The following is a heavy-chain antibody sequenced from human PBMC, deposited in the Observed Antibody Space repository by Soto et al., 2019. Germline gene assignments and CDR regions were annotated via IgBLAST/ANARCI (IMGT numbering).Heavy chain of an antibody. D-gene: IGHD3-3*01. J-gene: IGHJ5*02. CDR2: IDHSGYT. V-gene: IGHV4-34*01. CDR1: GGSFSGYY. Sequence: QVQLQQWGAGLLKPSETLSLTCAVYGGSFSGYYWNWIRQPPGKGLEWIGEIDHSGYTNYNPSLKSRVTISGDTSKNQFSLRLTSVTAADTAVYYCARVRDWFDPWGQGTRVTVSS. CDR3: ARVRDWFDP.